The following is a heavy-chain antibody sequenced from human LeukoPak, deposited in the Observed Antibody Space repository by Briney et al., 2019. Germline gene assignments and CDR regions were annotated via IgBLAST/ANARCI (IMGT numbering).Heavy chain of an antibody. D-gene: IGHD5-12*01. CDR3: ASPTKQDTVADQYSGSIRRYYGMAV. Sequence: ALVKVSCKASGYTYSSFDINWVRQARGQGLEWMGWMNPNSCNTGTAQKFQGRDTMTRDTSISTAYMELTNLRSEDTAVYYCASPTKQDTVADQYSGSIRRYYGMAVWGQGTTVTVSS. CDR2: MNPNSCNT. V-gene: IGHV1-8*01. CDR1: GYTYSSFD. J-gene: IGHJ6*02.